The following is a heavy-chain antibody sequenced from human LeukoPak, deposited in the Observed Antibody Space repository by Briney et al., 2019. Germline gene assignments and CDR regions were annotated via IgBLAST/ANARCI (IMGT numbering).Heavy chain of an antibody. J-gene: IGHJ3*02. CDR1: GFTFSSNS. D-gene: IGHD7-27*01. CDR3: ARDRMTWGAFDI. V-gene: IGHV3-48*01. Sequence: GGSLRLSCAASGFTFSSNSMNWVRQAPGRGLVWVSYISSSSSTISYDDSVKGRFSIFRDNAKNSLYLQMNSLRAEYTAVYYFARDRMTWGAFDIWGQGTMVTVSS. CDR2: ISSSSSTI.